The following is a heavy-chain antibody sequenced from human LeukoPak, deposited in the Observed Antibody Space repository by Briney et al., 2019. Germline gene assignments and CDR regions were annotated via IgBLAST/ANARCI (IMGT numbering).Heavy chain of an antibody. V-gene: IGHV3-15*01. CDR3: ARRFGPPGSYCFDY. Sequence: KAGGSLRLSCAASGFTFSDHYMDWVRQAPGKGLEWVGRIKSKTDGGTTDYAAPVKGRFTISRDDSKNTLYLQMNSLKTEDTAVYYCARRFGPPGSYCFDYWGQGTLVTVSP. J-gene: IGHJ4*02. CDR2: IKSKTDGGTT. D-gene: IGHD3-10*01. CDR1: GFTFSDHY.